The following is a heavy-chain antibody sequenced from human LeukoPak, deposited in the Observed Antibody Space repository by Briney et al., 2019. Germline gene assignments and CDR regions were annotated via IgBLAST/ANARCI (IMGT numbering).Heavy chain of an antibody. V-gene: IGHV1-3*01. CDR3: GIVYDGDYVKGFDY. CDR1: GYTFTSYA. CDR2: INAGNGNT. Sequence: GASVKVSCKASGYTFTSYAMHWVRQAPGQRLEWMGRINAGNGNTKYSQKFQGRVTITRDTSASTAYMELSSLRSEDTAVYYRGIVYDGDYVKGFDYWGQGTLVTVSS. J-gene: IGHJ4*02. D-gene: IGHD4-17*01.